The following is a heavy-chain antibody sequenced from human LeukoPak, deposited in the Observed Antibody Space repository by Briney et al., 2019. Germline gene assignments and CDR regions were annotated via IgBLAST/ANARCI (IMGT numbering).Heavy chain of an antibody. Sequence: SETLSLTCTVSGGSISSYYWSWIRQPPGKGLEWIGSIYYSGSTYYNPSLKSRVTISVDTSKNQFSLKPSSVTAADTAVYYCARDDRGYSSSWYLNAFDIWGQGTMVTVSS. CDR1: GGSISSYY. CDR2: IYYSGST. V-gene: IGHV4-39*07. J-gene: IGHJ3*02. CDR3: ARDDRGYSSSWYLNAFDI. D-gene: IGHD6-13*01.